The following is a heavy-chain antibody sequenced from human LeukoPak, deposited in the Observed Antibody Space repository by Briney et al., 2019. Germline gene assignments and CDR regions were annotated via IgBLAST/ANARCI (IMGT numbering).Heavy chain of an antibody. J-gene: IGHJ6*02. CDR1: GFTFDDYA. V-gene: IGHV3-9*01. D-gene: IGHD3-10*01. CDR3: AKDYSYGAGSYNYYGMDV. Sequence: GRSLRLSCAASGFTFDDYAMHWVRQAPGKGLEWVSGISWNSGSIDYADSVKGRFTISRDNAKNSRYLQMNSLRAKDTALYYCAKDYSYGAGSYNYYGMDVWGQGTTVTVSS. CDR2: ISWNSGSI.